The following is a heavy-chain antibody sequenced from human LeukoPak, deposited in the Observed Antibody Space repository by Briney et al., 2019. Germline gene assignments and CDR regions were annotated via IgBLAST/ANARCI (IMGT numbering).Heavy chain of an antibody. V-gene: IGHV1-2*02. D-gene: IGHD1-1*01. CDR2: INPNSGGT. Sequence: ASVKVSCKASGYSFTAYYMHWVRQAPGQGLEWMGWINPNSGGTNYAQKFQGRVTMTRDTSITTAYMEMSRLRSDDTALYYCARGRAILENWFDPWGQGTLVTVSS. CDR3: ARGRAILENWFDP. J-gene: IGHJ5*02. CDR1: GYSFTAYY.